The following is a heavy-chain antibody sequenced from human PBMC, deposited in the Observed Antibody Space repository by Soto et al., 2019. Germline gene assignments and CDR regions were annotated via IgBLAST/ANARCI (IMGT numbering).Heavy chain of an antibody. D-gene: IGHD5-18*01. CDR1: GGTISSYT. CDR3: ASSHGYSSPHYYGMDV. Sequence: SVKVSCKASGGTISSYTISWVRQAPGQGLEWMGRIIPILGTANYAQKFQGRVTITADESTSTAYMELSSLRSEDTAVYYCASSHGYSSPHYYGMDVWGQGTTVTVSS. J-gene: IGHJ6*02. V-gene: IGHV1-69*08. CDR2: IIPILGTA.